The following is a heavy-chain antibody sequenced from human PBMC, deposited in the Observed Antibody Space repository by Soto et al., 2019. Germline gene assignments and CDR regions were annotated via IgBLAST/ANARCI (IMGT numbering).Heavy chain of an antibody. Sequence: SVKVSCKASGGTFSSYAISWVRQAPGQGLEWMGGIIPIFGTANYAQKFQGRVTITADKSTSTAYMELSSLRSEDTAGYYCARVGDIVVVPAAPWFDPWGQGTLVTVSS. D-gene: IGHD2-2*01. CDR2: IIPIFGTA. V-gene: IGHV1-69*06. CDR3: ARVGDIVVVPAAPWFDP. CDR1: GGTFSSYA. J-gene: IGHJ5*02.